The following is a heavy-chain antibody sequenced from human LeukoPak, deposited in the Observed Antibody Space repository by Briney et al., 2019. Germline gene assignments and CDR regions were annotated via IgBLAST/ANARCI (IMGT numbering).Heavy chain of an antibody. D-gene: IGHD6-6*01. J-gene: IGHJ4*02. CDR1: GFTFSSYA. Sequence: PGGSLRLSCAASGFTFSSYAMHWVRQAPGKGLEWVAVISYDGSNEYYADSVKGRFTISRDNSKNTLYLQMNSLRAEDTAVYYCARDSGGYSSSSESGYFDYWGQGTLVTVSS. CDR3: ARDSGGYSSSSESGYFDY. V-gene: IGHV3-30-3*01. CDR2: ISYDGSNE.